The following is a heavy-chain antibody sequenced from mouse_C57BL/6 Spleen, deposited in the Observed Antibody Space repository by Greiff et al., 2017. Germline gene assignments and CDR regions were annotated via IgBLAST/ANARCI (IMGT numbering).Heavy chain of an antibody. Sequence: VQLQQSGPVLVKPGASVKMSCKASGYTFTDYYMNWVKQSHGKSLEWIGVINPYNGGTSYNQKFKGKATLTVDKSSSTAYMELNSLTSEDSAVYYCASFDGYLDDWGQGTTLTVSS. J-gene: IGHJ2*01. CDR1: GYTFTDYY. CDR2: INPYNGGT. V-gene: IGHV1-19*01. CDR3: ASFDGYLDD. D-gene: IGHD2-3*01.